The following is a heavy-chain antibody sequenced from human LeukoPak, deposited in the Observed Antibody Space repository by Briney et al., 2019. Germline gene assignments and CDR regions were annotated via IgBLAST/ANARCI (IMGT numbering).Heavy chain of an antibody. CDR2: ISWNSGSI. Sequence: GGSLRLSCAASGFTFDDYAMHWVRQAPGKGLEWVSGISWNSGSIGYADSVKGRFTISRDNAKNSLYLQMNSLRAEDMALYYCAKAANSGSYSADAFDIWGQGTMVTVSS. V-gene: IGHV3-9*03. CDR1: GFTFDDYA. J-gene: IGHJ3*02. D-gene: IGHD1-26*01. CDR3: AKAANSGSYSADAFDI.